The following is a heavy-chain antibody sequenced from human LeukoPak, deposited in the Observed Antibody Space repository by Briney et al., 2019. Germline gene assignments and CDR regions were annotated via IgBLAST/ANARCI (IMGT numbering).Heavy chain of an antibody. CDR1: GFTFSSYG. D-gene: IGHD1-26*01. CDR3: AEDLGGSYNSRGGDFDY. Sequence: PGGSLRLSCAASGFTFSSYGMHWVRQPPGKGLEWVAVISYDGSNKYYADSVKGRFTISRDNSKDTLYLQMDSLRVEGTAVYYWAEDLGGSYNSRGGDFDYWGQGTLVTVSS. CDR2: ISYDGSNK. V-gene: IGHV3-30*18. J-gene: IGHJ4*02.